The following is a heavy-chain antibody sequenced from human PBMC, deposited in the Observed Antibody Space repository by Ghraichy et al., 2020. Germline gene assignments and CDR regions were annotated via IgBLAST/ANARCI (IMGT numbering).Heavy chain of an antibody. CDR2: INHSGST. V-gene: IGHV4-34*01. CDR3: ARGGYYGMDV. Sequence: SETLSLTCAVYGGSFSGYYWSWIRQPPGKGLEWIGEINHSGSTNYNPSLKSRVTISVDTSKNQFSLKLSSVTAADTAVYYCARGGYYGMDVWGQGTTVTVSS. CDR1: GGSFSGYY. J-gene: IGHJ6*02.